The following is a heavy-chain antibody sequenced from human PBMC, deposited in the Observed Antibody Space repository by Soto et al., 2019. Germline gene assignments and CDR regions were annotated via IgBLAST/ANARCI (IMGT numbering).Heavy chain of an antibody. CDR1: GGSISSSSYY. CDR2: IYYSGST. CDR3: AKNCGGDCYSGYYGMDV. Sequence: QLQLQESGPGLVKPSETLSLTCTVSGGSISSSSYYWGWIRQPPGKGLEWIGSIYYSGSTYYNPSLKSRVTISVDTSKNQFSLKLSSVTAADTAVYYCAKNCGGDCYSGYYGMDVWGQGTTVTVSS. V-gene: IGHV4-39*01. D-gene: IGHD2-21*02. J-gene: IGHJ6*02.